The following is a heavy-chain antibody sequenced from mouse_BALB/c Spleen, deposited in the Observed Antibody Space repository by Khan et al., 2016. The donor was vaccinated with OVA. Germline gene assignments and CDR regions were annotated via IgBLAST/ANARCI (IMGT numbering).Heavy chain of an antibody. CDR2: ISPGSGDT. J-gene: IGHJ3*01. V-gene: IGHV1-77*01. D-gene: IGHD1-2*01. Sequence: QVQLKESGAELARPGASVKLSCKASGYTFTDYYINWVKQRTGQGLEWIGEISPGSGDTYYNEKFKGKATLTADTSSSTVYMQLSSLTAEASAVYFCARRNYFGYTFAYWGQGTLVTVSA. CDR3: ARRNYFGYTFAY. CDR1: GYTFTDYY.